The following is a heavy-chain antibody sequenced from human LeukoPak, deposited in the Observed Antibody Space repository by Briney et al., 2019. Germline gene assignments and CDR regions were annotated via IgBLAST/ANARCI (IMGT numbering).Heavy chain of an antibody. J-gene: IGHJ3*02. D-gene: IGHD5-24*01. V-gene: IGHV3-49*03. Sequence: PGRSLRLPCTASGFTFGDYAMSWFRQAPGKGLEWVGFIRSKAYGGTTEYAASVKGRFTISRDDSKSIAYLQMNSLKTEDTAVYYCTREGIRDGYNSAFDIWGQGTMVTVSS. CDR3: TREGIRDGYNSAFDI. CDR2: IRSKAYGGTT. CDR1: GFTFGDYA.